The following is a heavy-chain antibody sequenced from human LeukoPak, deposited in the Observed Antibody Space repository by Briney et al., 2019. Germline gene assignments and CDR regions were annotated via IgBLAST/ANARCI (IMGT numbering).Heavy chain of an antibody. CDR3: GRVPSPLQWLFHFDY. D-gene: IGHD6-19*01. CDR2: ISAYNGDT. Sequence: ASVKVSCKASGYTFTTNGITWVRQAPGQALEWMGWISAYNGDTNYAQKFQGRVTMTTDTSTNTAYMELRSLRSDDTAVYYCGRVPSPLQWLFHFDYWGQGTLVTASS. V-gene: IGHV1-18*01. J-gene: IGHJ4*02. CDR1: GYTFTTNG.